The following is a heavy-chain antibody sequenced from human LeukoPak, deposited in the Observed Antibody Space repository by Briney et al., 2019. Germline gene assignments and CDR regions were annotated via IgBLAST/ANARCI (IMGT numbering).Heavy chain of an antibody. J-gene: IGHJ3*02. CDR3: ARPNLYSTSLDAFDI. CDR1: GFTFSNYS. CDR2: ISSSSSYI. V-gene: IGHV3-21*01. D-gene: IGHD2-8*01. Sequence: GQSLRLSCAARGFTFSNYSMNWVRQAPGKGLEWVSSISSSSSYIYYADSVKGRFTISRDNAKNSLYLQVNSLRAEDTAVYYCARPNLYSTSLDAFDIWGQGTMVTVSS.